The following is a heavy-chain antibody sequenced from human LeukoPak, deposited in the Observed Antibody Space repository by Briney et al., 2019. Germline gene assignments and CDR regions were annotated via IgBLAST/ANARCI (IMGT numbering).Heavy chain of an antibody. CDR1: GGSITNTNY. CDR2: VNLQGST. Sequence: SGTLSLTCGVSGGSITNTNYWTWVRQPPGKGLEWIGEVNLQGSTNYNPSLIGRVAIAVDTSENHISLQLTSVTAADTAVYYCAREGGPYRPLDYSGQGTLVTVSS. J-gene: IGHJ4*02. V-gene: IGHV4-4*02. CDR3: AREGGPYRPLDY.